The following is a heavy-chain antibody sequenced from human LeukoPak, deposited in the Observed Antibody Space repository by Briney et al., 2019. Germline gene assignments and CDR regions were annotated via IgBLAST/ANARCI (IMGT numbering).Heavy chain of an antibody. J-gene: IGHJ4*02. D-gene: IGHD6-13*01. CDR2: ISGSSGTI. V-gene: IGHV3-48*01. CDR1: GFTFSSYN. CDR3: ARRAAAPYCFDF. Sequence: GGSLRLSCAASGFTFSSYNMNWVRQAPGKGLERVSYISGSSGTICYADSVKGRFTISRDNAKNSLYLQMNSLRAEDTAVYYCARRAAAPYCFDFWGQGALVTVSS.